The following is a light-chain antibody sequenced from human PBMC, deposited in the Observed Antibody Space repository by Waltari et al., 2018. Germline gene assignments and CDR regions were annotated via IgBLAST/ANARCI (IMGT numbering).Light chain of an antibody. Sequence: IQLTQSPSSLSASVGDRVTITCRASQGISNYLAWYQQRPGKAPTLLIYTASTLQSGVPPRFIGSESETDFTLTISSLQPEDFATYFCQQDNSFPLTFGGGTKVETK. CDR3: QQDNSFPLT. CDR2: TAS. CDR1: QGISNY. V-gene: IGKV1-9*01. J-gene: IGKJ4*01.